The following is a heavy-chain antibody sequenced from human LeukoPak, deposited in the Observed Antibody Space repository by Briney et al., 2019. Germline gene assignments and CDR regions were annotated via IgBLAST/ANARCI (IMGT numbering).Heavy chain of an antibody. D-gene: IGHD1-1*01. V-gene: IGHV4-59*08. CDR1: GGSISSYY. CDR2: IYYSGST. J-gene: IGHJ3*02. Sequence: SETLSLTCNVSGGSISSYYWSWIRQPPGKGLEWIGYIYYSGSTNYNPSLKSRVTLSVDTSKNQFSLKVSSVTAADTAVYYCATQDWNHGAFDIWGQGTMVTVSS. CDR3: ATQDWNHGAFDI.